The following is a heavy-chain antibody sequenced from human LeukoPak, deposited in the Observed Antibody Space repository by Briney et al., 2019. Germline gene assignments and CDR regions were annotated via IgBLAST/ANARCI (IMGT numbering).Heavy chain of an antibody. D-gene: IGHD6-13*01. CDR3: ARAPGGAAGWYFDL. CDR1: GGSFSGYY. V-gene: IGHV4-34*01. J-gene: IGHJ2*01. Sequence: SETLSLTCAVYGGSFSGYYWSWIRQPPGKGLEWIGEINHSGSTNYNPSLKSRVTISVDTSKNQFSLKLSSVTAADTAVYYCARAPGGAAGWYFDLWGRGTLVTVSS. CDR2: INHSGST.